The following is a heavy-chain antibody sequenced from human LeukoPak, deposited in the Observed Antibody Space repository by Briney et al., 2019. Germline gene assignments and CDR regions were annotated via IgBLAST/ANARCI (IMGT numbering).Heavy chain of an antibody. Sequence: GGSLRLSCAASGFTFSDYWMTWVRQAPGKGLEWVANIKQDGSEKYYVDSVKGRFTISRDNAKKSLYLQMSSLRAEDTAVYYCARDRSEDDSSGYIHRDFDYWGQGTLVIVSS. CDR2: IKQDGSEK. D-gene: IGHD3-22*01. J-gene: IGHJ4*02. V-gene: IGHV3-7*01. CDR3: ARDRSEDDSSGYIHRDFDY. CDR1: GFTFSDYW.